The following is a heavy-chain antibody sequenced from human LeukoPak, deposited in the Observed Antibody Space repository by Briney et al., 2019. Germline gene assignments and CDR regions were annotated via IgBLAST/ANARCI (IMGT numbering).Heavy chain of an antibody. CDR3: ARDKVVGATHFDY. J-gene: IGHJ4*02. D-gene: IGHD1-26*01. CDR1: GFTFSTYW. V-gene: IGHV3-7*01. CDR2: IKQDGGEI. Sequence: PGGSLRLSCAGSGFTFSTYWMSWVRQAPGKGLEWVANIKQDGGEIYYVDSVKGRFTISRDNAKNSLSLQMNSLRAEDTAVYYCARDKVVGATHFDYWGQGTLVTVSS.